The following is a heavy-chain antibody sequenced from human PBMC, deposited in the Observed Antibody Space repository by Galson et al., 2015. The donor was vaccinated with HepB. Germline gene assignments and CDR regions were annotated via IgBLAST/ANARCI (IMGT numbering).Heavy chain of an antibody. CDR2: IYPGDSDT. CDR1: GYSFTSYW. V-gene: IGHV5-51*01. CDR3: ARRDNTMVRGVQGDAFDI. Sequence: QSGAEVKKPGESLKISCKGSGYSFTSYWIGWVRQMPGKGLEWMGIIYPGDSDTRYSPSFQGQVTISADKSISTAYLQWSSLKASDTAMYYCARRDNTMVRGVQGDAFDIWGQGTMVTVSS. D-gene: IGHD3-10*01. J-gene: IGHJ3*02.